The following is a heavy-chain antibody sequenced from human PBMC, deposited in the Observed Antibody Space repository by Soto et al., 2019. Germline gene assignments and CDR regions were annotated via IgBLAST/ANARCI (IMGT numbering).Heavy chain of an antibody. V-gene: IGHV4-30-2*01. Sequence: TSETLPLTCAVSGGSISTGGYSWCWIRQPQGKGLEWIGDIYHSRSTYYNQSLKRQVTISVDRYRNQISMKLRSVTADDTAVYYCASTQYGGNSSGAFDIWGQGTMVT. CDR1: GGSISTGGYS. CDR2: IYHSRST. D-gene: IGHD2-21*02. J-gene: IGHJ3*02. CDR3: ASTQYGGNSSGAFDI.